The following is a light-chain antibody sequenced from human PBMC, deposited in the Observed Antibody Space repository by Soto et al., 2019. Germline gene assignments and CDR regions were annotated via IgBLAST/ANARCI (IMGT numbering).Light chain of an antibody. J-gene: IGLJ3*02. CDR3: SSYGASSTL. V-gene: IGLV2-14*03. CDR1: SSDIGSYNY. CDR2: DVS. Sequence: SVLTQPASLSGSPGQSITISCTGTSSDIGSYNYVSWYQQHPGKAPKLMIFDVSYRPSGISDRFSGSKSGNTASLTISGLQPDDEYDYYCSSYGASSTLFGGGTKVTVL.